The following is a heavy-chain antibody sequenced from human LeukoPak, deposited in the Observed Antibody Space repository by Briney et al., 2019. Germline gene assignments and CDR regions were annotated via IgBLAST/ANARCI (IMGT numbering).Heavy chain of an antibody. J-gene: IGHJ6*02. CDR1: GFTFSSYG. D-gene: IGHD3-10*01. CDR3: ARENDFGSGMDV. CDR2: IYSGGNT. Sequence: PGGSLRLSCAASGFTFSSYGMHWVRQAPGKGLQWVSVIYSGGNTYYADSVKGRLTISRDNSKNTLYLQMNCLRAEDTAVYYCARENDFGSGMDVWGQGTTVTVSS. V-gene: IGHV3-53*01.